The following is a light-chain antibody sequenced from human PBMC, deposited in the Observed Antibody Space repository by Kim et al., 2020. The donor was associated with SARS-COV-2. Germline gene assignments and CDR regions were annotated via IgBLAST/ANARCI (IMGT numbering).Light chain of an antibody. Sequence: EAPGQTASISCSGDKLGDKYACWYQQKPGQSPVLVIYQDNKRPSGIPERFSGSNSGNTATLTISGTQAMDEADYYCQAWDSSTGVFGGGTQLTVL. CDR3: QAWDSSTGV. CDR2: QDN. J-gene: IGLJ2*01. V-gene: IGLV3-1*01. CDR1: KLGDKY.